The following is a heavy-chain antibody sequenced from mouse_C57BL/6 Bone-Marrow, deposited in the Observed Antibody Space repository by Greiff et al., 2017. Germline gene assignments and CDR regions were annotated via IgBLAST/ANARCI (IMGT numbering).Heavy chain of an antibody. J-gene: IGHJ3*01. V-gene: IGHV14-4*01. Sequence: EVQLVESGAELVRPGASVKLSCTASGFNIKDDYMHWVKQRPEQGLEWIGWIDPENGDTEYASKFQGKATITADTSSNTAYLQLSSLTSEDTAVYYCTTLESAWFAYWGQGTLVTVFA. CDR1: GFNIKDDY. CDR3: TTLESAWFAY. CDR2: IDPENGDT.